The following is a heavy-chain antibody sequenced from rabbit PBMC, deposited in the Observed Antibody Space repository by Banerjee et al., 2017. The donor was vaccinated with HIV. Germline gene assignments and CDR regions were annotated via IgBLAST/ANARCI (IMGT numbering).Heavy chain of an antibody. CDR3: ARDLAGVTGWNFNL. V-gene: IGHV1S40*01. D-gene: IGHD4-1*01. J-gene: IGHJ4*01. Sequence: QSLVESGGDLVKPGTSLTLTCTASGFSFSSYYMCWVRQAPGKGLEWIACIDAGRSGSTYYASWAKGRFTISKTSSTTVTLQMTSLTAADTATYFCARDLAGVTGWNFNLWGPGTLVT. CDR2: IDAGRSGST. CDR1: GFSFSSYY.